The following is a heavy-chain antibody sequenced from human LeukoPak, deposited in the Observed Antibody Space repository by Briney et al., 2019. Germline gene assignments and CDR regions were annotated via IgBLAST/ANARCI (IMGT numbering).Heavy chain of an antibody. CDR1: GGTFSSYA. Sequence: ASVKVSCKASGGTFSSYAISWVRQAPGQGLEWMGGIIPIFGTANYAQKFQGRVTITADKSTSTAYMELSSLRSEDTAVYYCARVVDTAMVNEVWFDPWGQGTLVTVSS. D-gene: IGHD5-18*01. J-gene: IGHJ5*02. CDR3: ARVVDTAMVNEVWFDP. CDR2: IIPIFGTA. V-gene: IGHV1-69*06.